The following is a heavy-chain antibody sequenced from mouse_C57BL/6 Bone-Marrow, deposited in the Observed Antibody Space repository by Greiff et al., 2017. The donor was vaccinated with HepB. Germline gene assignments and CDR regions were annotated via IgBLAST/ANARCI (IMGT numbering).Heavy chain of an antibody. CDR1: GFTFCDYY. V-gene: IGHV5-12*01. CDR2: ISNGGGST. J-gene: IGHJ1*03. CDR3: AGHTTFYWYFDV. Sequence: DVKLVESGGGLVQPGGSLKLSCAASGFTFCDYYMYWVRQTPEKRLEWVAYISNGGGSTYYPDTVKGRFTISRDNAKNTLFLQMSRLKSEDTAMYYCAGHTTFYWYFDVWGTGTTVTVSS. D-gene: IGHD1-1*01.